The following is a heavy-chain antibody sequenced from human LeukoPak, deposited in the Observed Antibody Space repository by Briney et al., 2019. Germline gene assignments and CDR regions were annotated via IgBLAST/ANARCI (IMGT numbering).Heavy chain of an antibody. J-gene: IGHJ6*04. CDR3: ARESPPISDIVVVPAAIPTFYYYYYGMDV. Sequence: SVKVSCKASGGTFSSYAISWVRQAPGQGLEWMGGIIPILVTANYAQKFQGRVTISADKSTSTAYMELSSLRSEDTAVYYCARESPPISDIVVVPAAIPTFYYYYYGMDVWGKGTTVTVSS. D-gene: IGHD2-2*01. CDR2: IIPILVTA. V-gene: IGHV1-69*10. CDR1: GGTFSSYA.